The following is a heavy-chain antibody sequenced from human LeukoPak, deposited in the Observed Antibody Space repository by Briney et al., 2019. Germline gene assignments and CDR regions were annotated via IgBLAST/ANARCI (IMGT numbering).Heavy chain of an antibody. J-gene: IGHJ4*02. CDR2: IYYTGTT. V-gene: IGHV4-59*01. Sequence: KPSETLSLTCTVSNGSICSFYWTWIRQPPGKGLEWIGYIYYTGTTDYNPSLKSRVTISVDTSKNQFSLKLSSVTAADTAVYYCARGYGRYFDYWGQGTLVTVSS. CDR1: NGSICSFY. D-gene: IGHD5-18*01. CDR3: ARGYGRYFDY.